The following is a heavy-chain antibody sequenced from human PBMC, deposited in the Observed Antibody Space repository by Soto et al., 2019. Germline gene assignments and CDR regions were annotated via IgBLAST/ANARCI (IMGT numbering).Heavy chain of an antibody. CDR3: ARDEGYSSSSGWFDP. J-gene: IGHJ5*02. D-gene: IGHD6-6*01. Sequence: TSETLSLTCTVSGGSISSYYWSWIRQPAGKGLEWIGRIYTSGSTNYNPSLKSRVTMSVDTSKNQFSLKLSSVTAADTAVYYCARDEGYSSSSGWFDPWGQGTLVTVSS. V-gene: IGHV4-4*07. CDR2: IYTSGST. CDR1: GGSISSYY.